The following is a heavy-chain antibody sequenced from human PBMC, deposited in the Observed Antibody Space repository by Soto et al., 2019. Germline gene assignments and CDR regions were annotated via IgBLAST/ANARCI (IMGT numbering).Heavy chain of an antibody. J-gene: IGHJ1*01. CDR3: ARAAHDSSGYQMYFQH. Sequence: SETLSLTCTVSGGSISSGGYYWSWIRQHPGKGLEWIGYIYYSGSTYYNPSLKSRVTISVDTSKNQFPLKLSSVTAADTAMYYCARAAHDSSGYQMYFQHWGQGTLVTAPQ. D-gene: IGHD3-22*01. CDR1: GGSISSGGYY. V-gene: IGHV4-31*03. CDR2: IYYSGST.